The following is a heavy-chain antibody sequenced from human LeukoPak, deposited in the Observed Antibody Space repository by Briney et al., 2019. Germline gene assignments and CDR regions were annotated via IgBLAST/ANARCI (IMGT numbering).Heavy chain of an antibody. J-gene: IGHJ4*02. V-gene: IGHV3-48*01. CDR1: GFTFSSYS. Sequence: PGGSLRLSCAASGFTFSSYSMNWVRQAPGEGLEWVSYISSLSGTIYYADSVKGRFTISRDNAKNSLYLQMDSLRAEDTAFYYCARDLFYDSSGYSDYWGQGTLVTVSS. CDR2: ISSLSGTI. CDR3: ARDLFYDSSGYSDY. D-gene: IGHD3-22*01.